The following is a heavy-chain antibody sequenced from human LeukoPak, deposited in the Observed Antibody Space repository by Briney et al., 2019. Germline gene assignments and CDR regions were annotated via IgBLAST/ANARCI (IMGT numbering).Heavy chain of an antibody. CDR2: IYYSGST. J-gene: IGHJ4*02. CDR3: ARFSSIAAAFDY. Sequence: KASETLSLTCTVSGGSISSSSFYWGWIRQPPGKGLEWIGSIYYSGSTYYTPSLKSRVTMSVDTSKNQFSLKLSSVTAADTAVYYCARFSSIAAAFDYWGQGTLVTVSS. V-gene: IGHV4-39*07. CDR1: GGSISSSSFY. D-gene: IGHD6-13*01.